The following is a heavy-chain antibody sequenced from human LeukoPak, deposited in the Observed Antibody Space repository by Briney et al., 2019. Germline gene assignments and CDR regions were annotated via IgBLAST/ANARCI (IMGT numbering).Heavy chain of an antibody. CDR3: AREEGCYTSVCWFDP. CDR2: IYTSGST. D-gene: IGHD2-2*02. CDR1: GGSISSGSHY. J-gene: IGHJ5*02. Sequence: SQTLSFTCTVSGGSISSGSHYWSWIRQPAGKGLEWIGRIYTSGSTNYNPSLKSRVTISVDTSKNQFSLKLSSVTAADTAVYYCAREEGCYTSVCWFDPWGQGTLVTVSS. V-gene: IGHV4-61*02.